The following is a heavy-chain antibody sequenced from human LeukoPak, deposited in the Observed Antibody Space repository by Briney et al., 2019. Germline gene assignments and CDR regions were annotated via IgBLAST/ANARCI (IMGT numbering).Heavy chain of an antibody. CDR1: GDSISSYY. CDR3: ARGAYYYDSSGYNWYFDL. V-gene: IGHV4-59*01. J-gene: IGHJ2*01. CDR2: IYDSGST. Sequence: RPSETLSLTCTVSGDSISSYYWSWIRQPPGKGLEWIGYIYDSGSTNYNPSLKSRVTISVDTSKKQFSLNLSSVTAADTAVYYCARGAYYYDSSGYNWYFDLWGRGTLVTVSS. D-gene: IGHD3-22*01.